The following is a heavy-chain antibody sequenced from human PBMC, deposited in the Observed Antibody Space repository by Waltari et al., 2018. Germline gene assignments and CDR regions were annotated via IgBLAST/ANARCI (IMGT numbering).Heavy chain of an antibody. CDR2: IYQSGCS. CDR1: GYSMRSGYY. D-gene: IGHD3-22*01. J-gene: IGHJ3*02. V-gene: IGHV4-38-2*01. CDR3: VAAKEYYYDGSGDDAFET. Sequence: QVQLQESGPGLAKSSETLSLTCDVSGYSMRSGYYWGWIRQPPRKGLEWIASIYQSGCSYYNPSRRSRVTISVDTSRNQFSLEMTSVTATDTATYYCVAAKEYYYDGSGDDAFETWGQGTLVTVSS.